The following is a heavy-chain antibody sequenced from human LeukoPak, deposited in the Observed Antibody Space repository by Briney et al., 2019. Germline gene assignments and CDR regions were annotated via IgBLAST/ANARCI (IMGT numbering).Heavy chain of an antibody. J-gene: IGHJ4*02. CDR1: GGSISSSSYY. CDR3: ARLSWGIYYFDY. CDR2: IYYSGST. D-gene: IGHD7-27*01. V-gene: IGHV4-39*01. Sequence: SKTLSLTCTVSGGSISSSSYYWGWTRQPPGKGLEWIGSIYYSGSTYYNPSLKSRVTISVDTSKNQFSLKLSSVTAADTAVYYCARLSWGIYYFDYWGQGTLVTVSS.